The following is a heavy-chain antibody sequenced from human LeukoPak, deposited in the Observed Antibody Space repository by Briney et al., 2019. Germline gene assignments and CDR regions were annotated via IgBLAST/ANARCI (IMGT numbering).Heavy chain of an antibody. CDR1: GGSFSGYY. V-gene: IGHV4-34*01. Sequence: SETLSLTCAVYGGSFSGYYWSWIRQPPGKGLERIGEINHSGSTNYNPSLKSRVTISVDTSKNQFSLKLSSVTAADTAVYYCARSQVSGWYYYYGMDVWGQGTTVTVSS. J-gene: IGHJ6*02. CDR3: ARSQVSGWYYYYGMDV. D-gene: IGHD6-19*01. CDR2: INHSGST.